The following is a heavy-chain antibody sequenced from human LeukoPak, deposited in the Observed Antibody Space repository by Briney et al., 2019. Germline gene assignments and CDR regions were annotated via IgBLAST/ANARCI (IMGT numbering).Heavy chain of an antibody. CDR1: GYTFTSYY. CDR3: ASDPPIAAAGH. CDR2: INPSGGST. V-gene: IGHV1-46*01. D-gene: IGHD6-13*01. J-gene: IGHJ4*02. Sequence: ASVKVSCKASGYTFTSYYMHWVRQAPGQGLEWMGIINPSGGSTSYAQKFQGRVTMTRDTSTSTVYMELSSLRSEDTAEYYCASDPPIAAAGHWGQGTLVTVSS.